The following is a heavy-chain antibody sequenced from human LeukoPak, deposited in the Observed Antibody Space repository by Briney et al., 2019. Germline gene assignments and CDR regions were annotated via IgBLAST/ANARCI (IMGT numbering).Heavy chain of an antibody. J-gene: IGHJ4*02. D-gene: IGHD4-17*01. V-gene: IGHV3-7*01. Sequence: PGGSLRLSCAASGFRFSSYWMSWVRQAPGKGLEGVANIKQDGSERYYVDSVKGRFAISRDNAKNSLHLQLNSLRVEDTAVYYCARDGDYEFAYWGQGTLVTVSS. CDR3: ARDGDYEFAY. CDR2: IKQDGSER. CDR1: GFRFSSYW.